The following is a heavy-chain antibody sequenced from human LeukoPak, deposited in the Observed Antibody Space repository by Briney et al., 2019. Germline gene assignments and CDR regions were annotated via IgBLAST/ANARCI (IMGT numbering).Heavy chain of an antibody. J-gene: IGHJ6*02. V-gene: IGHV4-31*03. CDR1: GGSISSGGYY. CDR2: IYYSGST. Sequence: PSQTLSLTCTVSGGSISSGGYYWSWIRQHPGKGLEWIGYIYYSGSTYYNPSLKSRVTISVDTPKNQFSLKLSSVTAADTAVYYCARDHIVVVVAATPGFYYYYGMDVWGQGTTVTVSS. CDR3: ARDHIVVVVAATPGFYYYYGMDV. D-gene: IGHD2-15*01.